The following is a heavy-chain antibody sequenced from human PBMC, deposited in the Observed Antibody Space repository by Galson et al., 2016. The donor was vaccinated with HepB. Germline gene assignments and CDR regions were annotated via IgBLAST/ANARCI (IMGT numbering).Heavy chain of an antibody. CDR1: GFMFRSYA. D-gene: IGHD3-22*01. CDR2: ISGGGGST. V-gene: IGHV3-23*01. J-gene: IGHJ3*02. CDR3: AKMSGSSGYYSDAFDI. Sequence: SLRLSCAASGFMFRSYAMSWVRQAPGKGLEWVSVISGGGGSTYYADSVKGRFTISTDNSKNMMYLQMNSLRAEDTAVYYCAKMSGSSGYYSDAFDIWGQGTMVTVSS.